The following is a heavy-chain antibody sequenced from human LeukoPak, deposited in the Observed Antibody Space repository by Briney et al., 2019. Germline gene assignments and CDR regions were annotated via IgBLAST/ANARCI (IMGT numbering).Heavy chain of an antibody. CDR2: IKQDESEK. J-gene: IGHJ4*02. D-gene: IGHD2-15*01. Sequence: GGSLRLSCAASGFTFSNYWMSWVRQAPGKGLEWVASIKQDESEKYYVDSVKGLTISRDNAKNSLYLQMNSLSAEDTAVYYCARDKYCSCSSCYSGRYLDYWGQGTLVTVSS. V-gene: IGHV3-7*01. CDR3: ARDKYCSCSSCYSGRYLDY. CDR1: GFTFSNYW.